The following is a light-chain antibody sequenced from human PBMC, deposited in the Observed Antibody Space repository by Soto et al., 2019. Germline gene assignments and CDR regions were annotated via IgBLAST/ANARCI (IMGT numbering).Light chain of an antibody. CDR1: SSDVGAYNY. CDR3: SSYTTSSTYV. CDR2: EVS. Sequence: QSVLAQPASVSGSPGQSITISCTVTSSDVGAYNYISWYQQHPGKAPKLTIYEVSNRPSGVSNRFSGSKSGNTASLTISGLQAEDEADYYCSSYTTSSTYVFGPGTKVTVL. J-gene: IGLJ1*01. V-gene: IGLV2-14*03.